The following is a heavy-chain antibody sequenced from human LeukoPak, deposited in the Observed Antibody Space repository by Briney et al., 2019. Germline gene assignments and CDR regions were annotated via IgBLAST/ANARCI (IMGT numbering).Heavy chain of an antibody. J-gene: IGHJ4*02. CDR1: GGSISSYY. V-gene: IGHV4-59*01. CDR2: IYYSGST. Sequence: PSETLSLTCTVSGGSISSYYWSWIRQPPGKGLEWIGYIYYSGSTNYNPSLKSRVTISVDTSKNQFSLKLSSVTAADTAVYYRARGNYYDSSGFDYWGQGTLVTVSS. CDR3: ARGNYYDSSGFDY. D-gene: IGHD3-22*01.